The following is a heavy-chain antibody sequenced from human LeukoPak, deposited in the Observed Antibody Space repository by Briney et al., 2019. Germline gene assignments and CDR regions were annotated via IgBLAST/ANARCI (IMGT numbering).Heavy chain of an antibody. CDR3: ATQYCTTTSCYAEL. J-gene: IGHJ4*02. CDR1: KFTFSDYY. V-gene: IGHV3-11*01. Sequence: PGGSLRLSCAASKFTFSDYYMAWIRQAPGRGLEWISYMGDSGTTIYYTDSVKGRFTISMDNAKKSLYLQMNSLRADDTAVYYCATQYCTTTSCYAELWGQGTLVTVSS. CDR2: MGDSGTTI. D-gene: IGHD2-2*01.